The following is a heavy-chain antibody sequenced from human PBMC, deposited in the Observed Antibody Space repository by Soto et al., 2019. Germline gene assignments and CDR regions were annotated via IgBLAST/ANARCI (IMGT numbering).Heavy chain of an antibody. CDR3: ARDWEYSSSSWFDP. J-gene: IGHJ5*02. CDR1: GGTFSSYA. V-gene: IGHV1-69*13. D-gene: IGHD6-6*01. Sequence: ASVKVSCKASGGTFSSYAISWVRQAPGQGLEWMGGIIPIFGTANYAQKFQGRVTITADESTSTAYMELSSLRSEDTAVYYCARDWEYSSSSWFDPWGQGTLVTVSS. CDR2: IIPIFGTA.